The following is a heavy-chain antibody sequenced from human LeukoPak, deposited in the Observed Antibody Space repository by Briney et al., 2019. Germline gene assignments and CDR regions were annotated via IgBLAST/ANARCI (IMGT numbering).Heavy chain of an antibody. V-gene: IGHV3-30*18. Sequence: HPGSPLTLFCGPSGFTFSSNGILGARDAPGRGVVGGAVISDEGRNTYYADSVKGRFTISRDNSKNTLYLQLNSLRTEDTAVYYCAKDADTATIIYWYFDLWGRGTLVTISS. CDR1: GFTFSSNG. D-gene: IGHD5-18*01. J-gene: IGHJ2*01. CDR3: AKDADTATIIYWYFDL. CDR2: ISDEGRNT.